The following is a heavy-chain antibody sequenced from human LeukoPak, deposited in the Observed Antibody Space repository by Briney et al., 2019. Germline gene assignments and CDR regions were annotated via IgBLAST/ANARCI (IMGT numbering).Heavy chain of an antibody. CDR2: ITGSGATI. CDR1: GFTFSSYE. Sequence: PGGSLRLSCAASGFTFSSYEMNWVRQAPGKGLEWLSYITGSGATIYYADSVKGRFTISRDNSKNTLYLQMNSLRVEDTAVYYCARALDSSSSRYQAFEEWGQGTLVTVSS. V-gene: IGHV3-48*03. D-gene: IGHD2-2*01. J-gene: IGHJ4*02. CDR3: ARALDSSSSRYQAFEE.